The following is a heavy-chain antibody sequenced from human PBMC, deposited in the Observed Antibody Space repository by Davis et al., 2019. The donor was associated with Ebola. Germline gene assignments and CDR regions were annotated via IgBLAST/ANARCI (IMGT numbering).Heavy chain of an antibody. V-gene: IGHV3-23*05. CDR1: GFIFCNYA. CDR3: AKNQGREVYSYHMDV. CDR2: NFCNGFGA. J-gene: IGHJ6*03. Sequence: ESLKISCAASGFIFCNYAVSWVPQAPGEGLEWVSANFCNGFGAYYADSVKDRFTISRDNSKSTLFLQMNSLRAEDTAVYYCAKNQGREVYSYHMDVWGTGTTVTVS.